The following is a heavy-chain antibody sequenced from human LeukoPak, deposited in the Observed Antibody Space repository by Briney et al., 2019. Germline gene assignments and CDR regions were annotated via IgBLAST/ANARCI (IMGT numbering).Heavy chain of an antibody. CDR2: ISGSGGST. Sequence: QSGGSLRLSRAASGFTFSSYAMSWVRQAPGKGLEWVSAISGSGGSTYYADSVEGRFTISRDNAKNSLYLQMNSLRAEDTAVYYCAELGITMIGGVWGKGTTVTISS. D-gene: IGHD3-10*02. V-gene: IGHV3-23*01. CDR3: AELGITMIGGV. CDR1: GFTFSSYA. J-gene: IGHJ6*04.